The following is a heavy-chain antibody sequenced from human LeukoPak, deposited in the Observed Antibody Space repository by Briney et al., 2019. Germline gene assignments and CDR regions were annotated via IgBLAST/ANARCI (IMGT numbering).Heavy chain of an antibody. CDR1: GGTLNSFY. CDR3: ARSPPGWYYDNSGQYYFDT. V-gene: IGHV4-59*08. CDR2: VYYTGKT. D-gene: IGHD3-22*01. Sequence: SETLSLTCSVSGGTLNSFYWSWIRQPPGKGLEYIGYVYYTGKTNYNPSFKSRVTISLDTSKTHFSLTLSSPTAADTAVYYCARSPPGWYYDNSGQYYFDTWGQGALVTVSS. J-gene: IGHJ4*02.